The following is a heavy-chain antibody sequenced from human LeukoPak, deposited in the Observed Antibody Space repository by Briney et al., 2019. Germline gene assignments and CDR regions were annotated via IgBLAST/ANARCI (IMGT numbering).Heavy chain of an antibody. V-gene: IGHV3-15*01. CDR1: GFTFSNAC. D-gene: IGHD2-15*01. CDR3: TTAPNPIVVVVAATLYYFDY. J-gene: IGHJ4*02. Sequence: GGSLRLSCAASGFTFSNACMSWVRQAPGKGLEWVGRIKSKTDGGTTDYAAPVKGRFTISRNDSKNTLYLQMNSLKTEDTAVYYCTTAPNPIVVVVAATLYYFDYWGQGTLVTVSS. CDR2: IKSKTDGGTT.